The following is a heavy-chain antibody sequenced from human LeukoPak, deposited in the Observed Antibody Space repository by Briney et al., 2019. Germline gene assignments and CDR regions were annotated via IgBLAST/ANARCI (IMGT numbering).Heavy chain of an antibody. V-gene: IGHV3-30*18. CDR1: GFTFSSYG. Sequence: PGGSLRLSCAASGFTFSSYGMHWVRQAPGKGLEWVAVKSYDGSNKYYADSVKGRFTISRDNSKNTLYLQMNSLRAEDTAVYYCAKKSPDYNWFDPWGQGTLVTVSS. J-gene: IGHJ5*02. CDR3: AKKSPDYNWFDP. D-gene: IGHD4/OR15-4a*01. CDR2: KSYDGSNK.